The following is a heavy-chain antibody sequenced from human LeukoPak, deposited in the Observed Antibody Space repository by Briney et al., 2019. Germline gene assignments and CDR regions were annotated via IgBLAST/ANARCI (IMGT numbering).Heavy chain of an antibody. J-gene: IGHJ5*02. V-gene: IGHV4-39*07. CDR1: GGSISSYY. CDR2: IYYSGST. Sequence: SETLSLTCTVSGGSISSYYWGWIRQPPGKGLEWIGSIYYSGSTYYNPSLKSRVTISVDTSKNQFSLKLSSVTAADTAVYYCARDRRQYYYDSSGTTEYNWFDPWGQGTLVTVSS. CDR3: ARDRRQYYYDSSGTTEYNWFDP. D-gene: IGHD3-22*01.